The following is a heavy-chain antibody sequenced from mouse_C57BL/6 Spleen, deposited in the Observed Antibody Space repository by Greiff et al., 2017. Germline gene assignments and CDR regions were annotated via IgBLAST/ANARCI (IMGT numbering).Heavy chain of an antibody. J-gene: IGHJ2*01. Sequence: QVQLQQSGPELVKPGASVKISCKASGYAFSSSWMNWVKQRPGKGLEWIGRIYPGDGDTNYNGKFKGKATLTADKSSSTAYMQLSSLTSEDSAVYFCAREALPTGAFFDYWGQGTTLTVCS. D-gene: IGHD5-5*01. CDR1: GYAFSSSW. CDR3: AREALPTGAFFDY. CDR2: IYPGDGDT. V-gene: IGHV1-82*01.